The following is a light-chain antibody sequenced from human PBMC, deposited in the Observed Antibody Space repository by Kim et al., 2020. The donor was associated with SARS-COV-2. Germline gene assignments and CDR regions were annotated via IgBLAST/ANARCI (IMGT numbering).Light chain of an antibody. Sequence: VGDRVTITCRASQSISSWLAWYQQKPGKAPKLLIYDASSLESGVPSRFSGSGSGTEFTLTISSLQPDDFATYYCQQYNSYSPEWTFGQGTKVDIK. CDR3: QQYNSYSPEWT. J-gene: IGKJ1*01. V-gene: IGKV1-5*01. CDR1: QSISSW. CDR2: DAS.